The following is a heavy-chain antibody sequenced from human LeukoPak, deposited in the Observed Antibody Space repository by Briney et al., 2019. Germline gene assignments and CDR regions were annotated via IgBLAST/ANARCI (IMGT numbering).Heavy chain of an antibody. CDR2: IYPGDSDT. V-gene: IGHV5-51*01. D-gene: IGHD2-2*01. Sequence: GESLKISCKGSGYSFTSYWIGWVRQMPGKGLEWMGIIYPGDSDTRYSPSFQGQVTISADKSISTAYLQWSSLKASDTAIYYRARGHTSTSHSLHFDYWGQGTVVTVSS. J-gene: IGHJ4*02. CDR3: ARGHTSTSHSLHFDY. CDR1: GYSFTSYW.